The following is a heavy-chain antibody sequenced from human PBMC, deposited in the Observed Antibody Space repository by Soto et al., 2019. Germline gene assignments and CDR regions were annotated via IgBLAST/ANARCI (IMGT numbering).Heavy chain of an antibody. CDR3: AKARGRTNGVCYFNYGMDV. J-gene: IGHJ6*02. CDR1: GFTFSSYG. D-gene: IGHD2-8*01. CDR2: ISYYGSNK. Sequence: PRLSCAASGFTFSSYGMHWVRQAPGNGLWWVAVISYYGSNKYYADSVKGRFTISRDNSKNTLYLQMNSLRAEDTAVYYCAKARGRTNGVCYFNYGMDVWGQGTTVTASS. V-gene: IGHV3-30*18.